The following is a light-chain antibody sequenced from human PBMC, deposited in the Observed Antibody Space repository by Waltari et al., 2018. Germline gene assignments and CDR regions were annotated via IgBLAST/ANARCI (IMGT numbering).Light chain of an antibody. CDR2: EAT. CDR3: CSYTGSSTSYG. J-gene: IGLJ1*01. V-gene: IGLV2-23*01. CDR1: STDLASYNL. Sequence: QSALSQPASVSGPPGQSLPITFTGASTDLASYNLVAWYQHHPNRTPKLIIYEATKRPSGISHRFSGAKSGATASLRISGLQADDEADYYCCSYTGSSTSYGCGGGTKVTVL.